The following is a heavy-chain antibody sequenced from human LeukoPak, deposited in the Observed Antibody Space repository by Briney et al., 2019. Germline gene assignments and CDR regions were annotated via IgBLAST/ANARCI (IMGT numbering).Heavy chain of an antibody. CDR1: GGSISSYY. CDR3: ARMRSTAYIMDV. J-gene: IGHJ6*02. D-gene: IGHD1-26*01. CDR2: IYYSGST. V-gene: IGHV4-59*08. Sequence: SETLSLTCTVSGGSISSYYWSWIRQPPGKGLEWIGYIYYSGSTNYNPSPKSRVTISVDTSKNQFSLRLSSVTAADTALYYCARMRSTAYIMDVWGQGTTVTVSS.